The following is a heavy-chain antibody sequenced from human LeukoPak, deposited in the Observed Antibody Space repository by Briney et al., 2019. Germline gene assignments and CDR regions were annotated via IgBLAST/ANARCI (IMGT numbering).Heavy chain of an antibody. CDR2: ISGSGGST. CDR1: GFTFSSYA. D-gene: IGHD3-10*01. J-gene: IGHJ4*02. Sequence: PGGSLRLSCAASGFTFSSYAMSWVRQAPGKGLEWVSAISGSGGSTYYADSVKGRFTISRDNSKNTLYLQMNSLRAEDTAVYYCAKDPSYILLWFGELDYRGQGTLVTVSS. CDR3: AKDPSYILLWFGELDY. V-gene: IGHV3-23*01.